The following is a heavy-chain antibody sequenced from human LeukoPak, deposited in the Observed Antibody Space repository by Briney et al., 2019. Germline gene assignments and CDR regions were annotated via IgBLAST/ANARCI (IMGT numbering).Heavy chain of an antibody. CDR1: GFTVSSNY. V-gene: IGHV3-66*01. D-gene: IGHD3-3*01. CDR2: IYSGGST. CDR3: ARAPFWSGYYSGGFDNWFDP. Sequence: GGSLRLSCAASGFTVSSNYMSWVRQAPGKGLEWVSVIYSGGSTYYADSVKGRFTISRDNSKNTLYLQMNSLRAEDTAVYYCARAPFWSGYYSGGFDNWFDPWGQGTLVTVSS. J-gene: IGHJ5*02.